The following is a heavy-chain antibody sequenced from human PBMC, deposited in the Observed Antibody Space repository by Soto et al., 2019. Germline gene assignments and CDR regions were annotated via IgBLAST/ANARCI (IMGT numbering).Heavy chain of an antibody. CDR3: ARDGALGENYYCYGMDV. CDR1: GYTFTSYG. J-gene: IGHJ6*02. Sequence: QVQLVQSGAEVKKPGASVKVSCKASGYTFTSYGISWVRQAPGQGLEWMGWISAYNGNTNYAQKLQGRVTMTTDTSTSTTYMELRSLRSDDTAVYYCARDGALGENYYCYGMDVWGQGTTVTVSS. V-gene: IGHV1-18*01. CDR2: ISAYNGNT. D-gene: IGHD3-16*01.